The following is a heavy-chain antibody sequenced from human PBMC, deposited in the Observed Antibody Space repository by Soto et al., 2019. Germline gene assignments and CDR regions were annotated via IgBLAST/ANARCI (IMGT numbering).Heavy chain of an antibody. CDR1: GFTFSSYG. CDR3: AKFPVYADFVY. D-gene: IGHD2-8*01. V-gene: IGHV3-30*18. J-gene: IGHJ4*02. Sequence: QVQLVESGGGVVQPGRSLRLSCAASGFTFSSYGMHWVRQAPGKGLEWVAVISYDGSNKYYADSVKGRFTISRDNSKNTLYLHMNSLRAEDTAVYYCAKFPVYADFVYWGQGTLVTVSS. CDR2: ISYDGSNK.